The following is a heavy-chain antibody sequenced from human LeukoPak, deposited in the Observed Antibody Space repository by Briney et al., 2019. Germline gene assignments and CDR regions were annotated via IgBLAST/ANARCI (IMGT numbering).Heavy chain of an antibody. CDR3: ARGGYSDYYFDY. J-gene: IGHJ4*02. D-gene: IGHD5-12*01. V-gene: IGHV4-59*01. CDR1: GGPISRYY. Sequence: PSETLSLTCIVSGGPISRYYWSWLRQPPGKGLEWIGHIYSTGSTTYDPSLKSRVTISLDTSRNQLSLQLSSVTAADTAVYYCARGGYSDYYFDYWGQGTLVTVSS. CDR2: IYSTGST.